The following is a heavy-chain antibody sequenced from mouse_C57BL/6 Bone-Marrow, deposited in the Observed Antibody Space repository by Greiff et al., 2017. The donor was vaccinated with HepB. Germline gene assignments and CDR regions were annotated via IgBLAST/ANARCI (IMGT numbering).Heavy chain of an antibody. CDR3: ARWYYDYDLTWFAY. J-gene: IGHJ3*01. Sequence: QVQLQQPGAELVKPGASVTLSCKASGYTFTSYWMHWVKQRPGRGLVWIGRIDPNSGGTKYNDKFKSKATLTVDKPSSTAYMQLSSLTSEDSAVYYCARWYYDYDLTWFAYWGQGTLVTVSA. CDR1: GYTFTSYW. V-gene: IGHV1-72*01. CDR2: IDPNSGGT. D-gene: IGHD2-4*01.